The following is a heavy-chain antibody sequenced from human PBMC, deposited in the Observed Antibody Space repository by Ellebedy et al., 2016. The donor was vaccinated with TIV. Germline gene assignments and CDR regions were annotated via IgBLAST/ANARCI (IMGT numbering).Heavy chain of an antibody. CDR3: AREDDYGDWWDY. CDR2: ISYHGSNK. V-gene: IGHV3-30-3*01. CDR1: GFRFSNYA. D-gene: IGHD4-17*01. J-gene: IGHJ4*02. Sequence: GESLKISXVASGFRFSNYAMHWVRQAPGKRLEWVALISYHGSNKYYADAVKGRFTISRDNSKNTLYLEMNSLRAEDTAVYYCAREDDYGDWWDYWGQGTLVTVSS.